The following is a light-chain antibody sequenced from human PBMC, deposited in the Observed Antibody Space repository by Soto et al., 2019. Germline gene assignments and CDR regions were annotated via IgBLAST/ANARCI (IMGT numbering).Light chain of an antibody. CDR1: QGISSY. CDR3: QQSYSTLGT. V-gene: IGKV1-39*01. Sequence: IQLTQSPAFLSASVGDRVTITCRASQGISSYLAWYQQKPGKAPKLLIYDVSSRATGIPDRFSGSGSGTDFTLTISSLQPEDFATYYCQQSYSTLGTFGQGTKVDVK. J-gene: IGKJ1*01. CDR2: DVS.